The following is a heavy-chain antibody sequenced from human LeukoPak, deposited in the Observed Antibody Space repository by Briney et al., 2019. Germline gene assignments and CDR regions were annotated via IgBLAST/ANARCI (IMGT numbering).Heavy chain of an antibody. CDR3: ARALRYNWNDVFGY. CDR2: INAGNGNT. V-gene: IGHV1-3*01. J-gene: IGHJ4*02. D-gene: IGHD1-1*01. Sequence: ASVEVSCKASGYTFTSYAMHWVRQAPGQRLEWMGWINAGNGNTKYSQKFQGRVTITRDTSASTAYMELSSLRSEDTAVYYCARALRYNWNDVFGYWGQGTLVTVSS. CDR1: GYTFTSYA.